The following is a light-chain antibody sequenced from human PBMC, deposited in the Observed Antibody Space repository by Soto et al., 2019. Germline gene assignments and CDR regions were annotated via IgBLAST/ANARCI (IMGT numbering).Light chain of an antibody. V-gene: IGLV1-44*01. CDR3: AAWDGSLNNVL. CDR2: GDN. J-gene: IGLJ2*01. Sequence: HSVLTQPPSASGTPGQRVTISCSGSGSSIGTNTVNWYRQLPGTAPKLLIYGDNQRPSGVPDRFSGSKSGTSASLAISGLQSEDEAEYYCAAWDGSLNNVLFGGGTKLIVL. CDR1: GSSIGTNT.